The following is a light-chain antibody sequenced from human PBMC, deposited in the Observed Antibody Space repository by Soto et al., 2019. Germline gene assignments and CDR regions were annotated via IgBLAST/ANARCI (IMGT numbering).Light chain of an antibody. CDR2: DAS. J-gene: IGKJ5*01. V-gene: IGKV3D-20*01. CDR3: QQYNNWFSIT. CDR1: QSVSSNY. Sequence: EIVLTQSPATLSLSPGERAALSCGASQSVSSNYLAWYQQKPGLAPRLLIYDASRRATGIPDRFSGSGSGAEFTLTISSLQSEDFAVYYCQQYNNWFSITFGQGTRLEIK.